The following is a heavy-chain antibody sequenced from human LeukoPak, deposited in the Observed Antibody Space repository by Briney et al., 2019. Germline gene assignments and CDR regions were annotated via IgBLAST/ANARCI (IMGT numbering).Heavy chain of an antibody. J-gene: IGHJ4*02. CDR1: GESFSGYY. CDR2: FYHSGST. Sequence: SETLSLTCAVYGESFSGYYWSWIRQPPGKGLEWIGEFYHSGSTNYNPSLKSRVTISIDTSKNQFSLRLSSVTAADTAVYYCARGSAHYYGSGSYYTPFDYWGQGSLVTVSS. V-gene: IGHV4-34*01. CDR3: ARGSAHYYGSGSYYTPFDY. D-gene: IGHD3-10*01.